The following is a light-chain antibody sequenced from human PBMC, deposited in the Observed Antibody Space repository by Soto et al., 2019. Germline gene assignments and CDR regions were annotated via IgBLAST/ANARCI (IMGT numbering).Light chain of an antibody. J-gene: IGKJ4*01. CDR2: TAS. Sequence: DIQMTQSPSALSASVGDRVTITCRASQNIKKYLKSYRQKPGKAPDLLIYTASSLQVGFPSRFSGSWSVTDISLTITSLQPEDSASYFGQQSFSAPLTVGGGTKVEIK. V-gene: IGKV1-39*01. CDR3: QQSFSAPLT. CDR1: QNIKKY.